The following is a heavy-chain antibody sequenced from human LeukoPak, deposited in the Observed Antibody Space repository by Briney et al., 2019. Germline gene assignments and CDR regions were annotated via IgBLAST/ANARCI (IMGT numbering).Heavy chain of an antibody. D-gene: IGHD3-22*01. V-gene: IGHV3-66*01. CDR1: GFTVSSNY. CDR3: ARDRRGYYDSSGPIDY. Sequence: PGGSLRLSCAASGFTVSSNYMSWVRQAPGKGLEWVSVIYSGGSTYYADSVKGRFTISRDNSKNTLYLQMNSLRAEDTAVYYCARDRRGYYDSSGPIDYWGQGTLVTVSS. CDR2: IYSGGST. J-gene: IGHJ4*02.